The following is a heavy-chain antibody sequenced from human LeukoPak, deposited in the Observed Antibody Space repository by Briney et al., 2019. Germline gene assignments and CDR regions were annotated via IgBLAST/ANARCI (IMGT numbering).Heavy chain of an antibody. CDR2: INHSGST. V-gene: IGHV4-34*01. Sequence: PSETLSLTCAVYGGSFSGYYWSWIRQPPGKGLEWIGEINHSGSTNYNPSLKSRVTISVDTSKNQFSLKLSSVTAADTAVYYCARDNPYCGGDCYQYFDYWGQGTLVTVSS. D-gene: IGHD2-21*02. CDR1: GGSFSGYY. CDR3: ARDNPYCGGDCYQYFDY. J-gene: IGHJ4*02.